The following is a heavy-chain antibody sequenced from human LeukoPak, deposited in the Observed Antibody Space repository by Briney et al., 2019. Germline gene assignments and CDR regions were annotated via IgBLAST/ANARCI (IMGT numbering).Heavy chain of an antibody. CDR2: IHYSGST. J-gene: IGHJ3*02. CDR1: GGSISSGDYY. CDR3: ARTLEVVVPPSIPGAFDI. V-gene: IGHV4-30-4*01. D-gene: IGHD2-2*01. Sequence: SQTLSLPCPVSGGSISSGDYYWSWIRQPPGKGLEWFGYIHYSGSTYYNPSLKSRVTISVDTSKNQFSLKLSSVTAADTAVYYCARTLEVVVPPSIPGAFDIWGQGTMVTVSS.